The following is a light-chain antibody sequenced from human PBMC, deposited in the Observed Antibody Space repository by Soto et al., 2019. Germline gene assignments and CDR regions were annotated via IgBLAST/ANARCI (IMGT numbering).Light chain of an antibody. CDR2: WAS. CDR3: QQYESTPPT. J-gene: IGKJ2*01. V-gene: IGKV4-1*01. Sequence: DIVMTQSPDSLAVSLGERATINCKSSQSVLYSSNNKNYLAWYQQRPGQPPKLLIYWASTRESGVPDRFSGSGSGTDFTITITSLQAEDVAVYYCQQYESTPPTCGQGTKLEIK. CDR1: QSVLYSSNNKNY.